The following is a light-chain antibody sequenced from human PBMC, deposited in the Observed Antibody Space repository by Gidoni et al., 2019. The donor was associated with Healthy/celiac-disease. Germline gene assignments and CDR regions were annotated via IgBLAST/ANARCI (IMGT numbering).Light chain of an antibody. V-gene: IGKV3-11*01. CDR1: QSVSSY. J-gene: IGKJ4*01. Sequence: EIVLTQSPATLSLSPGERATLSCRASQSVSSYLAWYQQQPGQAPRLLIYDASNRATGIPARFSGSGSGTDFTLTISSLEPEDFAVYYCQQRSNWLTFXGXTKVEIK. CDR2: DAS. CDR3: QQRSNWLT.